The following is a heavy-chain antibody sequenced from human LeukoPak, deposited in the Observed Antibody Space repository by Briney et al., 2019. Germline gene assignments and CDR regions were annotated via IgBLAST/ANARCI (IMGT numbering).Heavy chain of an antibody. Sequence: SVKVYSKASGGTFSRYAISWVRQAPGQGLEWMGRIIPILGIANYAQKFQGRVTITADKSTSTAYMELSSLRSEDTAVYYCAREGTAGNYWGQGTLVTVSS. CDR3: AREGTAGNY. J-gene: IGHJ4*02. CDR1: GGTFSRYA. CDR2: IIPILGIA. V-gene: IGHV1-69*04.